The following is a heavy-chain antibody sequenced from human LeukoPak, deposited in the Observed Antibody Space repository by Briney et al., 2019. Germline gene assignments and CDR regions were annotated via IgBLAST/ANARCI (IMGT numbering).Heavy chain of an antibody. D-gene: IGHD3-10*01. CDR3: TRVQYYYGSGSYYFDY. J-gene: IGHJ4*02. CDR2: ISSKAYGGTT. CDR1: GFTFGDYA. Sequence: PGRSLRLSCTASGFTFGDYAMSWVRQAPGKGLEWVGFISSKAYGGTTEYAASVKGRFTISRDDSKSIAYLQMNSLKTEDTAVYYCTRVQYYYGSGSYYFDYWGQGTLVTVSS. V-gene: IGHV3-49*04.